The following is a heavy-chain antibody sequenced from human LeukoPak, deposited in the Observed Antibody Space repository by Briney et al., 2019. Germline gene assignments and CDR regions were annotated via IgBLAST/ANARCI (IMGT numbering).Heavy chain of an antibody. CDR1: GGSISSYY. CDR2: ISYSGST. V-gene: IGHV4-59*08. Sequence: SDTLSLTCTVSGGSISSYYWSWLRQAPGKGLEWIGYISYSGSTNYNPSLKSRVTISVDTSKNQFSLRLRSVAAADTAVYYCARTVGATSTSFDYWGQGTLVTVSS. D-gene: IGHD1-26*01. J-gene: IGHJ4*02. CDR3: ARTVGATSTSFDY.